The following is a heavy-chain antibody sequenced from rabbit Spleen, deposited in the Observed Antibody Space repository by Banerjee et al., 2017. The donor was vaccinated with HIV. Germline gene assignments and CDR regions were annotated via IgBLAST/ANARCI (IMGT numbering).Heavy chain of an antibody. V-gene: IGHV1S45*01. CDR1: GVSFSGSSY. CDR3: ARENPDSDPFHP. CDR2: IDAGSSTFT. J-gene: IGHJ2*01. D-gene: IGHD7-1*01. Sequence: QEQLVESGGGLVKPGASLTLTCIASGVSFSGSSYMCWVRQAPGKGLEWIACIDAGSSTFTYFASWAKGRFTISKTSSTTVSLQMTSLTAADTATYFCARENPDSDPFHPWGPGTLVTVS.